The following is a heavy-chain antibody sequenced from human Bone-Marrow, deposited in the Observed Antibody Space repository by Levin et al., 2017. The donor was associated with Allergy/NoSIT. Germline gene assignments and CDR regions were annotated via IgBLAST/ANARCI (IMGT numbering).Heavy chain of an antibody. CDR1: GFTFDDYA. D-gene: IGHD2-2*01. CDR2: ISWNSGSI. Sequence: SLKISCAASGFTFDDYAMHWVRQAPGKGLEWVSGISWNSGSIGYADSVKGRFTISRDNAKNSLYLQMNSLRAEDTALYYCAKGPNRHQLLSGCDYWGQGTLVTVSS. CDR3: AKGPNRHQLLSGCDY. V-gene: IGHV3-9*01. J-gene: IGHJ4*02.